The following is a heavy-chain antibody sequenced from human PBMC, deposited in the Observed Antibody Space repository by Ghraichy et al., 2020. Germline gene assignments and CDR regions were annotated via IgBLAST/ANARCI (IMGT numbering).Heavy chain of an antibody. CDR2: VNDRGNT. J-gene: IGHJ6*02. CDR3: ARGGRRGYYYYYSFDV. Sequence: SETLSLTCAVYGGSFSGYYWNWIRQTPQKGLEGIGDVNDRGNTSYNPSLKSRVTISGDTSKNQFFLKLSSVTAADTAAYYCARGGRRGYYYYYSFDVWGQGTTVTVSS. V-gene: IGHV4-34*01. CDR1: GGSFSGYY.